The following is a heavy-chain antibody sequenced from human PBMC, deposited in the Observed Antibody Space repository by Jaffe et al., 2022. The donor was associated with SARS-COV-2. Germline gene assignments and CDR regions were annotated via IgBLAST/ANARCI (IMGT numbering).Heavy chain of an antibody. V-gene: IGHV3-23*01. D-gene: IGHD3-10*01. CDR2: ISGSGGST. Sequence: EVQLLESGGGLVQPGGSLRLSCAASGFTFSSYAMSWVRQAPGKGLEWVSAISGSGGSTYYADSVKGRFTISRDNSKNTLYLQMNSLRAEDTAVYYCAKVMSNWFGELLPVDYWGQGTLVTVSS. J-gene: IGHJ4*02. CDR3: AKVMSNWFGELLPVDY. CDR1: GFTFSSYA.